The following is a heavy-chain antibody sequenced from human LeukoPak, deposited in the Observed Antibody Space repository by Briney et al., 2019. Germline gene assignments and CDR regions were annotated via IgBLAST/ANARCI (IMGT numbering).Heavy chain of an antibody. CDR3: AREGGSYEVDY. Sequence: ASVKVSCKASGYTFTSYYMHWVRQAPGQGLEWMGIINPSGGSTSYAQKFQGRVTMTRDMSTSTVYMELSSLRSEDTAVYYCAREGGSYEVDYWGQGTLVTVSS. D-gene: IGHD1-26*01. J-gene: IGHJ4*02. V-gene: IGHV1-46*01. CDR2: INPSGGST. CDR1: GYTFTSYY.